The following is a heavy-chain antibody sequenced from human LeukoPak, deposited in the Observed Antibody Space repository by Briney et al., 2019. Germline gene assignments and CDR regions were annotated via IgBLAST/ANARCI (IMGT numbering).Heavy chain of an antibody. D-gene: IGHD3-16*02. V-gene: IGHV1-2*02. Sequence: ASVKVSCKASGYTFTGYYMHWVRQAPGQGLEWMGWINPNSGGTNYAQKFQGRVTITADESTSTAYMELSSLRSEDTAVYYCARDSLTFGGVIVANNWFDPWGQGTLVTVSS. J-gene: IGHJ5*02. CDR1: GYTFTGYY. CDR3: ARDSLTFGGVIVANNWFDP. CDR2: INPNSGGT.